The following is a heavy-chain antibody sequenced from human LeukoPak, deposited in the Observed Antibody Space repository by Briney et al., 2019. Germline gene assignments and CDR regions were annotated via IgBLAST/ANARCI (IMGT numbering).Heavy chain of an antibody. CDR3: AKWPEFVYGDYYFDY. CDR2: IWYDGSNK. V-gene: IGHV3-30*02. CDR1: GFTFRSYG. J-gene: IGHJ4*02. D-gene: IGHD4-17*01. Sequence: GGSLRLSSAAPGFTFRSYGMHWVREAPGKGLEWVAFIWYDGSNKHYADSVKGRFTISRDNSKNTLYLQMSSLRAEDTAVYYCAKWPEFVYGDYYFDYWGQGTLVTVSS.